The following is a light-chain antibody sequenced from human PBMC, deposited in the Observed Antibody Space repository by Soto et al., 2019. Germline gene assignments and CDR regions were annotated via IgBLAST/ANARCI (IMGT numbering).Light chain of an antibody. CDR2: LAS. Sequence: DIVMTQSPLSLSVTPGEAASISCRCSQSLLHRNGNSYLDWYLQRPGQSPQLLISLASNRASGVPDRFSGSGSGTDFTLHISRVEPEDFAVYYCHQYGSSPHFGGGTKVEIK. CDR3: HQYGSSPH. CDR1: QSLLHRNGNSY. J-gene: IGKJ4*01. V-gene: IGKV2-28*01.